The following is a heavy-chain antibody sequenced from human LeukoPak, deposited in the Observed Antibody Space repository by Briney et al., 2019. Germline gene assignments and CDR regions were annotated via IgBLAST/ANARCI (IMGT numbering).Heavy chain of an antibody. CDR2: INPNSGGT. D-gene: IGHD2-2*01. V-gene: IGHV1-2*02. Sequence: ASVKVSCTASGYTFTGYYMHWVRQAPGQGLEWMGWINPNSGGTNYAQKFQGRVTMTRDTSISTAYMELSRLRSDDTAGYYCARDNQLLEDAFDIWGQGTMVTVSS. J-gene: IGHJ3*02. CDR1: GYTFTGYY. CDR3: ARDNQLLEDAFDI.